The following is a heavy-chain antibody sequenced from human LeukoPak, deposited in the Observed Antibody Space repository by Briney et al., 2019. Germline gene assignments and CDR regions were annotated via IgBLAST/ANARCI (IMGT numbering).Heavy chain of an antibody. D-gene: IGHD3-22*01. CDR2: IYSGGST. Sequence: PGGSLRLSCAASGFTVSSNYMSWVRQAPGKGLEWVSVIYSGGSTYYADPVKGRFTISRDNSKNTLYLQMNSLRAEDTAVYYCARDHYYDSSGYYRFDYWGQGTLVTVSS. CDR1: GFTVSSNY. V-gene: IGHV3-53*01. J-gene: IGHJ4*02. CDR3: ARDHYYDSSGYYRFDY.